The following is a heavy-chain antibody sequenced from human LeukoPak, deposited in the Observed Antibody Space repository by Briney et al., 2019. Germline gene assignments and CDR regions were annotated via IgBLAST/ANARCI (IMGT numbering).Heavy chain of an antibody. V-gene: IGHV4-34*01. J-gene: IGHJ3*01. Sequence: GSLRLSCAASGFTFSSYSMNWVRQPPGKGLEWIGEINHSGSTNYNPSLKSRVTISVDTSKNQFSLKLSSVTAADTAVYYCARAYCSSTSCPPWGQGTMVTVSS. D-gene: IGHD2-2*01. CDR1: GFTFSSYS. CDR2: INHSGST. CDR3: ARAYCSSTSCPP.